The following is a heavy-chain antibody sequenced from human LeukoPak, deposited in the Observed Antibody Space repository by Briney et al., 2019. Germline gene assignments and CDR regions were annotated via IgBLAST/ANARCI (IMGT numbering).Heavy chain of an antibody. V-gene: IGHV1-2*02. CDR2: INPNSGGT. Sequence: VASVKVSCKASGYTFTGYYMHWVRQAPGQGLEWMRWINPNSGGTNYAQKFQGRVTMTRDTSISTAYMELSRLRSDDTAVYYCARVGYDILTGSHFDYWRQGTLVTVSS. CDR1: GYTFTGYY. D-gene: IGHD3-9*01. J-gene: IGHJ4*02. CDR3: ARVGYDILTGSHFDY.